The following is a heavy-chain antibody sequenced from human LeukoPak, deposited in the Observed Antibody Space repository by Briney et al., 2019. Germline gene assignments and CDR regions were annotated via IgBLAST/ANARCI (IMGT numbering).Heavy chain of an antibody. D-gene: IGHD2-8*01. CDR2: IYSGGST. V-gene: IGHV3-53*01. CDR3: ARGPYASYFDY. J-gene: IGHJ4*02. Sequence: GGSLRLSCAASGFTVSSNYMSWVRQAPGKGLEWVSVIYSGGSTYYADSVKGRFTISRDNSKNTLYLQMNSLRAEDTAVYYCARGPYASYFDYWGQGTLVTVSS. CDR1: GFTVSSNY.